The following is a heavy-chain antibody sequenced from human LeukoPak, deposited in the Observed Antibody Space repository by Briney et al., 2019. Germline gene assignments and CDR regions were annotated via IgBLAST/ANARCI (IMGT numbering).Heavy chain of an antibody. D-gene: IGHD1-26*01. CDR2: FFATGST. J-gene: IGHJ6*03. CDR3: ARGIVSPRFYDYMDV. Sequence: SETLSLTCTVSGGSINSGNYYWTWIREPAGKGLEWIGRFFATGSTSSSHNPSLSGRASISVDTSKNQFSLELNSVTAADSAVYFCARGIVSPRFYDYMDVWGKGTTVTVSS. V-gene: IGHV4-61*02. CDR1: GGSINSGNYY.